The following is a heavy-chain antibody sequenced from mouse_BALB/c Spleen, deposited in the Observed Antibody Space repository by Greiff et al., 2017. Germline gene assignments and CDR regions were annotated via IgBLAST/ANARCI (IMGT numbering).Heavy chain of an antibody. CDR2: IDTSDSYT. D-gene: IGHD1-1*02. Sequence: VQLQQPGAELVMPGASVKMSCKASGYTFTDYWMHWVKQRPGQGLEWIGAIDTSDSYTSYNQKFKGKATLTVDESSSTAYMQLSSLTSEDSAVYYCARYGGSGGYAMDYWGQGTSVTVSS. CDR1: GYTFTDYW. J-gene: IGHJ4*01. CDR3: ARYGGSGGYAMDY. V-gene: IGHV1-69*01.